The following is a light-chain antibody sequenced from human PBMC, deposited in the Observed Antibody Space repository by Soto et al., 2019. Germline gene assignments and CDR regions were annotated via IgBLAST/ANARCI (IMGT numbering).Light chain of an antibody. CDR1: QSISSW. CDR3: QQYYSYSIT. V-gene: IGKV1-5*01. J-gene: IGKJ5*01. Sequence: DIQMTQSPSTLSASVGDGVTITCRASQSISSWLAWYQQKPGKAPKLLIYDASSLVDGVPSRFSGSGSGTEFTLTISSLQPDDFATYSCQQYYSYSITFGQGTRLEIK. CDR2: DAS.